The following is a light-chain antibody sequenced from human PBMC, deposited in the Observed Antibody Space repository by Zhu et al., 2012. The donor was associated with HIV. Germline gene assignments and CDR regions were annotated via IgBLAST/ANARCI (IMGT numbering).Light chain of an antibody. J-gene: IGKJ2*01. CDR1: QTVRGN. CDR3: QQYNEWPPQP. Sequence: IAMTQSPATLSVSPGERATLSCRASQTVRGNLAWYHQKPGQPPRLLIYGTSSRATGVPARFSGSGSETEFTLTISSTQSEDFGIYFCQQYNEWPPQPFGQGTQGWRS. CDR2: GTS. V-gene: IGKV3-15*01.